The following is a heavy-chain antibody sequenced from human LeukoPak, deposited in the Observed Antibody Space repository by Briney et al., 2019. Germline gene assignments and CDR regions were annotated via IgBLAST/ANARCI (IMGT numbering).Heavy chain of an antibody. D-gene: IGHD3-3*01. V-gene: IGHV1-46*01. J-gene: IGHJ4*02. CDR2: INPSGGST. Sequence: ASVKVSCKASGYTFTSYYMHWVRQAPGQGLEWMGIINPSGGSTSYAQKFQGRVTMTRDMSTSTVYMELSSLRSEDTAVYYCARDSSPYDFWSGYYGYYFDYWGQGTVVTVSS. CDR3: ARDSSPYDFWSGYYGYYFDY. CDR1: GYTFTSYY.